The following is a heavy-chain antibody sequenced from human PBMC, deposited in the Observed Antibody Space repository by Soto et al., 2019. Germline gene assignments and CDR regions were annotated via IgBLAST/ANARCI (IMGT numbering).Heavy chain of an antibody. CDR2: ISHSGGTA. CDR1: GFTFSSYA. Sequence: EVQLLESGGGSVQPGGYLRLSCAASGFTFSSYAMHWVRRPPGKGLEWVSSISHSGGTAYYADSVKGRFSISRDSLVNTLYLQMNSLRAEDTAVYCCARGRGQNWNFDYWGQGTLVTVSP. V-gene: IGHV3-23*01. J-gene: IGHJ4*02. CDR3: ARGRGQNWNFDY. D-gene: IGHD1-1*01.